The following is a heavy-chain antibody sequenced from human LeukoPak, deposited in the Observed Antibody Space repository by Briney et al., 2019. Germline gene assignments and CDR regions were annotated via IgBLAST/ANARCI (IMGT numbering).Heavy chain of an antibody. D-gene: IGHD3-10*01. J-gene: IGHJ6*03. Sequence: SETLSLTCTVSGGSISSYYWSWIRQPPGKGLEWIGYIYYSGSTNYNPSLKSRVTISVDTSKNQFSLKLSSVTVADTAVYYCAREGGSGNTASPYYYYMDVWGKGTTVTVSS. V-gene: IGHV4-59*01. CDR1: GGSISSYY. CDR2: IYYSGST. CDR3: AREGGSGNTASPYYYYMDV.